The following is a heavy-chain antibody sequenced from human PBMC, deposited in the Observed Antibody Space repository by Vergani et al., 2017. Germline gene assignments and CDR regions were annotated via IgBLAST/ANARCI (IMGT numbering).Heavy chain of an antibody. CDR3: ARDNRLDYYYGMDV. CDR2: IWYDGSNT. CDR1: GFTFSSYG. J-gene: IGHJ6*02. Sequence: QVQLVESGGGVVQPGRSLRLSCAASGFTFSSYGMHWVRQAPGKGLEWVAVIWYDGSNTNYADSVKGRFTISRDNSKNTLYLQMNSLRAEDTAVYYCARDNRLDYYYGMDVWGQGTTVTVSS. V-gene: IGHV3-33*01.